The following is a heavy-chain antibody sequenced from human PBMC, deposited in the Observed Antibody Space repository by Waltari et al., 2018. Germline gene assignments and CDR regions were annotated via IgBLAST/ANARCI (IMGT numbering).Heavy chain of an antibody. J-gene: IGHJ3*02. CDR2: IVGYADTT. D-gene: IGHD3-10*01. CDR1: GYIFTRYG. CDR3: ARDYYYGSGSSWSDVFDI. V-gene: IGHV1-18*01. Sequence: QVQLVQSGGEVRRPGASVTVSCKATGYIFTRYGIRWVRQAPGQGREWMGGIVGYADTTQFAQNFQGRVTMSTETFTSTVYMDLRGLRSDDTAVYYCARDYYYGSGSSWSDVFDIWGPGTMVTVSS.